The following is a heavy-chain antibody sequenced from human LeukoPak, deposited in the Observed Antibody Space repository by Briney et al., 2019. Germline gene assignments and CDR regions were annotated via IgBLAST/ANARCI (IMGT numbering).Heavy chain of an antibody. CDR1: GGSISSGSYY. V-gene: IGHV4-61*02. CDR2: VFTTGST. CDR3: AIALGAFDI. Sequence: TLSLTCTVSGGSISSGSYYWSWIRQTAGKGLEWIGIVFTTGSTNYNRSLKSRSSISVDKSKNQLLLKLSSVTAADTAVYYCAIALGAFDIWGQGTMVTVSS. J-gene: IGHJ3*02.